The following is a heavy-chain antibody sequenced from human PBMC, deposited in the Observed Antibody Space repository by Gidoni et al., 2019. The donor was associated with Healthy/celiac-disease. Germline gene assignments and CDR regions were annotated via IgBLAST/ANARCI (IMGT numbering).Heavy chain of an antibody. D-gene: IGHD6-13*01. Sequence: EVQLLESGGGLVQLGGSLSLSCAASGFTFSSYAMSWVRQAPGKGLEWVSAISGSGGSTYYADSVKGRFTISRDNSKNTLYLQMNSLRAEDTAVYYCAKDRTQSIAAEAFDIWGQGTMVTVSS. J-gene: IGHJ3*02. CDR3: AKDRTQSIAAEAFDI. V-gene: IGHV3-23*01. CDR2: ISGSGGST. CDR1: GFTFSSYA.